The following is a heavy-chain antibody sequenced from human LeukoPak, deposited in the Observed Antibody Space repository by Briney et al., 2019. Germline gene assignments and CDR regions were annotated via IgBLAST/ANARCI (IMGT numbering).Heavy chain of an antibody. Sequence: ASETLSLTCTVSGGSISSSSYYWGWIRQPPGKGLEWIGSIYYSGSTYYNPSLKSRVTISVDTSKNQFSLKLSSVTAADTAVYYCARRTTVSEYFQHWGQGTLVTVSS. CDR1: GGSISSSSYY. J-gene: IGHJ1*01. CDR3: ARRTTVSEYFQH. V-gene: IGHV4-39*01. D-gene: IGHD4-17*01. CDR2: IYYSGST.